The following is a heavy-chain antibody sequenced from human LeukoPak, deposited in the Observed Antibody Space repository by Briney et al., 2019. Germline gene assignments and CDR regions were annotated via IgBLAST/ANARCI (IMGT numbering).Heavy chain of an antibody. CDR2: IYYSGST. J-gene: IGHJ4*02. V-gene: IGHV4-59*08. D-gene: IGHD3-22*01. CDR3: ARLNKTPTVYYYDSSGEIDS. CDR1: GYSISSYY. Sequence: SETLSLTCTVSGYSISSYYWSWIRQPPGKGLEWIGYIYYSGSTNYNPSLKSRVTISVDTSKDQFSLKLSSVTAADTAVYYCARLNKTPTVYYYDSSGEIDSWGQGTLVTVSS.